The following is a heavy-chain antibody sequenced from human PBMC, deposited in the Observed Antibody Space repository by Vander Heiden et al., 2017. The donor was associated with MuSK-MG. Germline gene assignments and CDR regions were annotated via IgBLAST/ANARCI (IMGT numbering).Heavy chain of an antibody. CDR3: ARGTIAVAGTGWFDP. CDR2: ISSSSSTI. D-gene: IGHD6-19*01. CDR1: GFTFSSYS. J-gene: IGHJ5*02. Sequence: EVQLVESGGGLVQPGGSLRLSCAASGFTFSSYSMNWVRQAPGKGLEWVSYISSSSSTIYYADSVKGRFTISRDNAKNSLYLQMNSLRAEDTAVYYCARGTIAVAGTGWFDPWGQGTLVTVSS. V-gene: IGHV3-48*01.